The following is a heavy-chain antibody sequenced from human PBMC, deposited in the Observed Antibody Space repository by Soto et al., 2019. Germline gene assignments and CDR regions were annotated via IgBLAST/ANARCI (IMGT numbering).Heavy chain of an antibody. D-gene: IGHD6-13*01. CDR3: AKDPASAAGTFFDSYYYMDV. CDR1: AFTLRSYG. J-gene: IGHJ6*03. CDR2: ISHDGGNK. V-gene: IGHV3-30*18. Sequence: QVQLVESGGGAVQPGRSLRLSCTASAFTLRSYGMHWVRQAPGKGLEWVAVISHDGGNKYYADSVRGRFTISRDNSKNMIYLQMNSLRAEDTAVYYCAKDPASAAGTFFDSYYYMDVWGKGTTVTVSS.